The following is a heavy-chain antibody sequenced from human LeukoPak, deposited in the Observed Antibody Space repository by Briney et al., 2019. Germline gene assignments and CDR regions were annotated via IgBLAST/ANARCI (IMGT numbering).Heavy chain of an antibody. CDR1: GDTFSSYA. J-gene: IGHJ4*02. CDR2: IIPIFGTA. D-gene: IGHD4-17*01. V-gene: IGHV1-69*05. Sequence: SVKVSCKASGDTFSSYAISWVRQAPGQGLEWMGGIIPIFGTANYAQKFQGRVTITTDESTSTAYMELRSLRSDDTAVYYCARVSYGDYVWGHMNWGQGTLVTVSS. CDR3: ARVSYGDYVWGHMN.